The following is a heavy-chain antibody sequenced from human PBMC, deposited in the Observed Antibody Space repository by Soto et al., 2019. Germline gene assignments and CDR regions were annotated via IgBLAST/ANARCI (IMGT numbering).Heavy chain of an antibody. V-gene: IGHV3-11*06. Sequence: PGGSLRLSCAASGFTFSDYYMSWIRQAPGKGLEWVSYITSSISYTNYADSVKGRFTISRDNAKNSLYLQMKSLRAEETAVYYCARYIYGYVDYWGQGTLVTVSS. J-gene: IGHJ4*02. CDR1: GFTFSDYY. CDR2: ITSSISYT. D-gene: IGHD5-18*01. CDR3: ARYIYGYVDY.